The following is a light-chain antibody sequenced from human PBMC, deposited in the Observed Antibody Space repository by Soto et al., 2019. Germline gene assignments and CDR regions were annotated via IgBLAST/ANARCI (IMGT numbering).Light chain of an antibody. V-gene: IGKV1-5*01. CDR1: QTLSSW. CDR3: QQYST. Sequence: IQMTQSPSTLSASVGDRVTITCRASQTLSSWLAWYQQKPGKAPKRLLYAASSLESGVPSRFSGSGSGTEFTLTISSLQPDEFATYFCQQYSTFGPGTKVDIK. J-gene: IGKJ3*01. CDR2: AAS.